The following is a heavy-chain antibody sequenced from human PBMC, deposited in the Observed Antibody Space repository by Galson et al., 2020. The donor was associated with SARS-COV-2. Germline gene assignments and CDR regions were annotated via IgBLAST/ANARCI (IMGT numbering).Heavy chain of an antibody. J-gene: IGHJ6*02. CDR2: ISYDGSNK. V-gene: IGHV3-30*03. CDR1: GFTFSSYG. Sequence: TGGSLRLYCAASGFTFSSYGMHWVRQAPGKGLEWVAVISYDGSNKYYADSVKGRFTISRDNSKNTLYLQMNSLRAEDTAVYYCAACIVGATKREYYYYDGMDVWGQGTTVTVSS. CDR3: AACIVGATKREYYYYDGMDV. D-gene: IGHD1-26*01.